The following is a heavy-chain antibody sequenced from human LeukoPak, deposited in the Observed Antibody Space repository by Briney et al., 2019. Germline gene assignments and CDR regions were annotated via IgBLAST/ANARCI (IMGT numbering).Heavy chain of an antibody. D-gene: IGHD3-10*01. Sequence: ASETLSLTCTVSGGSISSSSYYWGWIRQPPGKGLEWIGSIYYSGSTYYNPSLKSRVTISVDTSKNQFSLKLSSVTAADTAVYYCGSPFMVRGVMGDYWGQGTLVTVSS. CDR3: GSPFMVRGVMGDY. CDR2: IYYSGST. V-gene: IGHV4-39*07. J-gene: IGHJ4*02. CDR1: GGSISSSSYY.